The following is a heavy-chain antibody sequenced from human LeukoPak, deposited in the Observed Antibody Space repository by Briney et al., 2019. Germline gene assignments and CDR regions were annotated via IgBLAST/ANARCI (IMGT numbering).Heavy chain of an antibody. V-gene: IGHV3-23*01. Sequence: HAGGSLRLSRAASGFTFSSYAMSWVRQAPGKGLEWVSAISGSGGSTYYADSVKGRFTISRDNSKNTLYLQMNSLRAEDTAVYYCAKDGNQRITMIAVDAFDIWGQGTMVTVSS. CDR1: GFTFSSYA. J-gene: IGHJ3*02. CDR3: AKDGNQRITMIAVDAFDI. D-gene: IGHD3-22*01. CDR2: ISGSGGST.